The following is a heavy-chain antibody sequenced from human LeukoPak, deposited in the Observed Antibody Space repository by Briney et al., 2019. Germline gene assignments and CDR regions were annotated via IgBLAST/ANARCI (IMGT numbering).Heavy chain of an antibody. CDR1: GYTLTELS. J-gene: IGHJ4*02. CDR2: FDPEDGET. Sequence: ASVKVSCKVSGYTLTELSMHWVRQAPGKGLEWMGGFDPEDGETIYAQKFQGRVTMTEDTSTDTAYMELSSLRSEDTAVYYCATSPRFGFWSGYYTDLDYWGQGTLVTVSS. D-gene: IGHD3-3*01. CDR3: ATSPRFGFWSGYYTDLDY. V-gene: IGHV1-24*01.